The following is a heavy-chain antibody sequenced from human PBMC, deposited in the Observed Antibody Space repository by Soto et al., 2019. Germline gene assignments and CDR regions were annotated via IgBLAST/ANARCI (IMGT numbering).Heavy chain of an antibody. CDR3: AKDYSSSWYQFLDY. D-gene: IGHD6-13*01. Sequence: PVGSLRLSCAASGFTFDDYAMHWVRQAPGKGLEWVSGISWNSNNIDYADSVRGRFTISRDNAKNSLYLQMNSLRAEDTALYYCAKDYSSSWYQFLDYWGQGTAVTVSS. V-gene: IGHV3-9*01. CDR1: GFTFDDYA. J-gene: IGHJ4*02. CDR2: ISWNSNNI.